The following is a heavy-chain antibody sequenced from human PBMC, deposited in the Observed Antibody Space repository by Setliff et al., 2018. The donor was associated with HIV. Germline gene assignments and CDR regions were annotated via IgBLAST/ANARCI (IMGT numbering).Heavy chain of an antibody. Sequence: SETLSLTCAVYGGSFSGYYWSWIRQPPGKGLEWIGEINHSGSTNYNPSLKSRVTILVDTSKNQFSLKLSSVTAADTAVYYCARAASYYDSSGYSSSSPRRDYWGQGTLVTVSS. J-gene: IGHJ4*02. CDR1: GGSFSGYY. V-gene: IGHV4-34*01. CDR3: ARAASYYDSSGYSSSSPRRDY. D-gene: IGHD3-22*01. CDR2: INHSGST.